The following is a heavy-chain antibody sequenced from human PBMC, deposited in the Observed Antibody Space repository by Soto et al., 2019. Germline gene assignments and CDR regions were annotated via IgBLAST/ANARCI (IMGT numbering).Heavy chain of an antibody. CDR1: GGSVSSYY. Sequence: QVQLQESGPGLVKASETLSLICTVSGGSVSSYYWSWIRQPPGKGLEWIGYIFYSGSTSYNPSLKSRVTISVETSKTQVSRKLSSVTAADTAVYYCARHGGITMVRGVLAAFDIWGQWTMVSVSS. J-gene: IGHJ3*02. CDR2: IFYSGST. CDR3: ARHGGITMVRGVLAAFDI. D-gene: IGHD3-10*01. V-gene: IGHV4-59*08.